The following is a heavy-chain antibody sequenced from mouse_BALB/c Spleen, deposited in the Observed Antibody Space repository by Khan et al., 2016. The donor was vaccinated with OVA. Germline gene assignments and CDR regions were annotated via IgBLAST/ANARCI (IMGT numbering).Heavy chain of an antibody. CDR3: ARDRIDD. CDR1: GYTFTSYW. CDR2: INPNSGYT. J-gene: IGHJ2*01. Sequence: QVQLQQSGAELAKPGASVKMSCKASGYTFTSYWMHWIKQRPGQGLEWIGYINPNSGYTDYNQKFKDKATLTADKSSSTAYMQLSSLTADDSAGYYGARDRIDDWGQGTPLTVSS. V-gene: IGHV1-7*01.